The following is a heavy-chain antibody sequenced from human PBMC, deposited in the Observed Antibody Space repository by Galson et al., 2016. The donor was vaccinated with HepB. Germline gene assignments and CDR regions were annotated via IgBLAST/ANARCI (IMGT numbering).Heavy chain of an antibody. CDR1: GDSVSNNTAA. CDR3: ARGGSVRGVKVFAY. Sequence: CAISGDSVSNNTAAWNWIRQSPSRGLEWLGRTYYRSKWYNDYAASVRSRITINADTSKNQFSLQLNSMTPEDTALYFCARGGSVRGVKVFAYWGSGTRVTVAA. J-gene: IGHJ4*02. D-gene: IGHD3-10*01. V-gene: IGHV6-1*01. CDR2: TYYRSKWYN.